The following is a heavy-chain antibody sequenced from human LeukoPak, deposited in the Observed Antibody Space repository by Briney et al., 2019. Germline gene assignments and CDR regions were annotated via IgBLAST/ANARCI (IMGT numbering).Heavy chain of an antibody. J-gene: IGHJ2*01. D-gene: IGHD3-16*02. CDR2: IRYDGSLK. V-gene: IGHV3-30*02. CDR1: GFTFVSHG. CDR3: AREEHYRRYFAL. Sequence: GGSLRLSCVVSGFTFVSHGMHWVRQAPGKGLEWVAFIRYDGSLKYYADSVKGRFTISRDNSRNTLYLQMNSLRAEDTAVYFCAREEHYRRYFALWGRGTLVTVSS.